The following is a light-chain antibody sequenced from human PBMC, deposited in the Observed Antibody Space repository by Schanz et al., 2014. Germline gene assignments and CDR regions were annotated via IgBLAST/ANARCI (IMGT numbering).Light chain of an antibody. V-gene: IGKV1-39*01. Sequence: DIQMPQSPSSLSASVGERVTITCRARQSISGYLNWYQQKPGKAPKFLIYAASSLQSGVPSRFSGSGSGTDFTLTISSLQSEDFAVYYCQQYNNWPLWTFGQGTKVEIK. J-gene: IGKJ1*01. CDR2: AAS. CDR1: QSISGY. CDR3: QQYNNWPLWT.